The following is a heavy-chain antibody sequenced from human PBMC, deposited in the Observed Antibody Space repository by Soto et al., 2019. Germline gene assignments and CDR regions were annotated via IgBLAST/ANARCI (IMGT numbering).Heavy chain of an antibody. D-gene: IGHD6-13*01. V-gene: IGHV4-34*01. CDR2: INHSGST. CDR3: ARTTSIAAAGTYYFDY. Sequence: SETLSLTCAVYGGSFSGYYWSWIRQPPGKGLEWVGEINHSGSTNYNPSLKSRVTISVDTSKNQFSLKLSSVTAADTAVYYCARTTSIAAAGTYYFDYWGQGTLVTVSS. CDR1: GGSFSGYY. J-gene: IGHJ4*02.